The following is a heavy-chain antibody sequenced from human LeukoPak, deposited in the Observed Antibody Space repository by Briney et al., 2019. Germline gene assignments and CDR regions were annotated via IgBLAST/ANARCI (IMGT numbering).Heavy chain of an antibody. V-gene: IGHV4-39*01. CDR1: GGSISSSSYY. J-gene: IGHJ6*02. Sequence: SETLSLTCTVSGGSISSSSYYWGWIRQPPGKGLEWIGSIYYSGSTYYNPSLKSRVTISVDTSKNQFSLKLSSVTAADTAVYYCARREDPEYYYYGMDVWGQGTTVTVSS. CDR3: ARREDPEYYYYGMDV. CDR2: IYYSGST.